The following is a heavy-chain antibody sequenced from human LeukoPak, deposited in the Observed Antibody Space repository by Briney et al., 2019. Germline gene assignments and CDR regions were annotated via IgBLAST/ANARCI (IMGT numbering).Heavy chain of an antibody. Sequence: SETLSLTCTVSGYSISSGYFWGWMRQPPGKGLEWIGSIYQSETAHYNPSLKSRVAISVDTSKNQFSLKLSSVTAADTAVYYCARGAAATYWGQGTLVTVSS. V-gene: IGHV4-38-2*02. CDR3: ARGAAATY. D-gene: IGHD6-13*01. CDR2: IYQSETA. J-gene: IGHJ4*02. CDR1: GYSISSGYF.